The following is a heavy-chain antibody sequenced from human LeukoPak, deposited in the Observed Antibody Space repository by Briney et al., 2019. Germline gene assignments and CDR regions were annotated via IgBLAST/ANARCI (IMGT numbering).Heavy chain of an antibody. Sequence: PGGSLRLSCAASGFTFSSYAMSWVRQAPGKGLEWVSAISGSGGSTYYADSVKGRFTTSRDNSKNTLYLQMNSLRAEDTAVYYCAKSSEASSAGEGDYWGQGTLVTVSS. V-gene: IGHV3-23*01. CDR3: AKSSEASSAGEGDY. D-gene: IGHD3-10*01. CDR1: GFTFSSYA. CDR2: ISGSGGST. J-gene: IGHJ4*02.